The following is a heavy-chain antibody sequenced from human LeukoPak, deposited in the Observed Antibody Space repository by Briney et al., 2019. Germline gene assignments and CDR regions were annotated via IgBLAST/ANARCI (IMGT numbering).Heavy chain of an antibody. V-gene: IGHV4-39*02. Sequence: SETLSLTCTVSGGSISDTKYYWGWIRQPPGQGLEWIGSVYNTGSAYYNPSLESRVTISVDTSKNQFSLRLTSVTAADTAVYYCARDGAMIVEVLTRYNWFDPWGQGTLVTVSS. D-gene: IGHD3-22*01. CDR2: VYNTGSA. J-gene: IGHJ5*02. CDR1: GGSISDTKYY. CDR3: ARDGAMIVEVLTRYNWFDP.